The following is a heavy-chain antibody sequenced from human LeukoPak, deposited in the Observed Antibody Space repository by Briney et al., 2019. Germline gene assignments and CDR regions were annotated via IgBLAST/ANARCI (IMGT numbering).Heavy chain of an antibody. D-gene: IGHD6-19*01. CDR3: AREDLGSGWYNY. CDR1: GGSFSGYY. Sequence: SETLSLTCAVYGGSFSGYYWSWIRQPPGKGLEWIGEINHSRSTNYNPSLKSRVTISVDTSKNQFSLKLSSVTAADTAVYYCAREDLGSGWYNYWGQGTLVTVSS. CDR2: INHSRST. J-gene: IGHJ4*02. V-gene: IGHV4-34*01.